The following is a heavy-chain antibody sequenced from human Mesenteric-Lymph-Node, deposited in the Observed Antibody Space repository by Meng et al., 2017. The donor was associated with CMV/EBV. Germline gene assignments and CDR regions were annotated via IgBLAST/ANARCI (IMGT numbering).Heavy chain of an antibody. Sequence: GESLKISCAASGFIFSNYAMNWVRQAPGKGLEWVSYISSSGSTTYYADSVKGRFTISRDSAKNSLYLQMNSLRAEDTAVYYCAILEAAGPDYWGQGTLVTVSS. CDR3: AILEAAGPDY. J-gene: IGHJ4*02. D-gene: IGHD6-13*01. CDR2: ISSSGSTT. V-gene: IGHV3-48*03. CDR1: GFIFSNYA.